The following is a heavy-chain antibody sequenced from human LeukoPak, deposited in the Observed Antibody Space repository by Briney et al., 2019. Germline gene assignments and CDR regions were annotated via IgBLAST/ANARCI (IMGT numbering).Heavy chain of an antibody. J-gene: IGHJ4*02. CDR1: GFSFIENA. V-gene: IGHV3-23*01. Sequence: PGGSLRLSCATSGFSFIENALSWFRQAPGKGLEWVSDIRSTGDTYYAESVKGRFTISRDNSKNTLYLQMNSLRADDTALYYASGHGSSSYWGQGTLVTVSS. CDR3: SGHGSSSY. CDR2: IRSTGDT. D-gene: IGHD6-13*01.